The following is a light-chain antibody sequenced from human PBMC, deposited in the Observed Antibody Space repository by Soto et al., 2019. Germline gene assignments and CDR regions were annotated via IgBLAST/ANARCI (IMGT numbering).Light chain of an antibody. CDR3: AAWDDSLKAML. CDR2: SKA. CDR1: GSNIGENA. Sequence: QSVLTQPPSASGTPGQTVTISCSGSGSNIGENAVNWYQHLPGTAPQLLIYSKALRPSGVPHRFSGSKSGTAGSLAISGLQSEDEAHYYCAAWDDSLKAMLFGGGTKLTVL. V-gene: IGLV1-44*01. J-gene: IGLJ3*02.